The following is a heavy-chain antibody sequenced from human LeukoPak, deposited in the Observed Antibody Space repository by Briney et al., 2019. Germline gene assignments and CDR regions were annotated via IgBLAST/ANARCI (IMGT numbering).Heavy chain of an antibody. Sequence: GGSLGLSCAASGCTFSSYAMSWVRQAPGKGLEWVSTLSGSGGNTYYADSVKGRVTISRDNSKNTLYLQMNSLRAEDTAVYHCAKGSYYYDSADYFDYWGQGTLVTVSS. V-gene: IGHV3-23*01. J-gene: IGHJ4*02. D-gene: IGHD3-22*01. CDR3: AKGSYYYDSADYFDY. CDR2: LSGSGGNT. CDR1: GCTFSSYA.